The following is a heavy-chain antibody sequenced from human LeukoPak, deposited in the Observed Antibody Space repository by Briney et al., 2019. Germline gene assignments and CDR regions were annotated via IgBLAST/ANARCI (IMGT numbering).Heavy chain of an antibody. CDR2: ISYDGSNK. V-gene: IGHV3-30*19. D-gene: IGHD1-26*01. CDR3: ARVSFWVGATRDDAFDI. J-gene: IGHJ3*02. Sequence: PGGSLRLSCVASGFTFSSSGMHWVRQAPGKGLEWVAVISYDGSNKYYADSVKGRFTISRDNSKNTLYLQMNSLRAEDTAVYYCARVSFWVGATRDDAFDIWGQGTMVTVSS. CDR1: GFTFSSSG.